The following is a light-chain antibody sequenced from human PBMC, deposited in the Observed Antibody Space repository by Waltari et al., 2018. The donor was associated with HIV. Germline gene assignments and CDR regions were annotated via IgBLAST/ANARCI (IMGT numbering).Light chain of an antibody. CDR1: SSNIGSSY. V-gene: IGLV1-47*01. CDR3: AAWDDSLSGRV. J-gene: IGLJ3*02. CDR2: GSN. Sequence: QSVLTQPPSASGTPGQRVTISCSGSSSNIGSSYIHWYQQRPGTAPKLLIYGSNQRPSGVPDRFSGSKSGTSASLAISGLRSEDEADYYCAAWDDSLSGRVFGGGTKLTVL.